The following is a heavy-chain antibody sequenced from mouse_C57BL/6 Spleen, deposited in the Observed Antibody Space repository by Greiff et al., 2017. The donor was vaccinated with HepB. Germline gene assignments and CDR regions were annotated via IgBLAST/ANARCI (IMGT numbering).Heavy chain of an antibody. V-gene: IGHV2-2*01. D-gene: IGHD4-1*01. CDR3: ARSRLGQGYFDV. J-gene: IGHJ1*03. CDR1: GFSLTSYG. CDR2: IWSGGST. Sequence: VQLQESGPGLVQPSQSLSITCTVSGFSLTSYGLHWVRQSPGKGLEWLGVIWSGGSTDYNAAFISRLIIRKDNSKSQVFLKMNSLQADDTAIYYCARSRLGQGYFDVWGTGTTVTVSS.